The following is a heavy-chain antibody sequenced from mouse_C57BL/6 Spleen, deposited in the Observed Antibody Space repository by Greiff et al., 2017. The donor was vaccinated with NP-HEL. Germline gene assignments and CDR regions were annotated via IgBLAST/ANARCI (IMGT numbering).Heavy chain of an antibody. J-gene: IGHJ3*01. Sequence: QVQLKQPGAELVMPGASVKLSCKASGYTFTSYWMHWVKQRPGQGLEWIGEIDPSDSYTNYNQKFKGKSTLTVDKSSSTAYMQLSSLTSEDSAVYYCARWGRGLAYWGQGTLVTVSA. CDR2: IDPSDSYT. CDR1: GYTFTSYW. V-gene: IGHV1-69*01. CDR3: ARWGRGLAY. D-gene: IGHD3-2*02.